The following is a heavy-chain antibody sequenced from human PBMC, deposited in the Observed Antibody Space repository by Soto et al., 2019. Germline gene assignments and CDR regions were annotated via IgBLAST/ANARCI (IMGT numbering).Heavy chain of an antibody. CDR3: ARASITIFGVVIPTYYYYGMDV. D-gene: IGHD3-3*01. V-gene: IGHV4-4*02. CDR1: GGSISSSNW. CDR2: IYHSGST. J-gene: IGHJ6*02. Sequence: SETLSLTCAVSGGSISSSNWWSWVRQPPGKGLEWIGEIYHSGSTNYNPSLKSRVTISVDKSKNQFSLKLSSVTAADTAVYYCARASITIFGVVIPTYYYYGMDVWGQVTKGTVSS.